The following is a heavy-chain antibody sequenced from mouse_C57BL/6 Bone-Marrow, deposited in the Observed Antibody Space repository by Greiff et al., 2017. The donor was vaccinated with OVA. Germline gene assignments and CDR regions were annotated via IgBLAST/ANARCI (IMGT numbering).Heavy chain of an antibody. Sequence: QVQLKQSGPELVKPGASVSISCTASGYAFSSSWMNWVQQRPGKGLEWIGRIYPGGGAANYNGLFKGQATLTADTSSSTAYMQLSSLTSEDAAVYLCAQYGSFGDWGKGTLVTV. V-gene: IGHV1-82*01. D-gene: IGHD2-10*02. J-gene: IGHJ3*01. CDR1: GYAFSSSW. CDR2: IYPGGGAA. CDR3: AQYGSFGD.